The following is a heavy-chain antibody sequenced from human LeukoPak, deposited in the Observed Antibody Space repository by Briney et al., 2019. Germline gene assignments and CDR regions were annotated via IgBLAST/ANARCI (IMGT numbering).Heavy chain of an antibody. D-gene: IGHD3-3*01. Sequence: SETLSLTCTVSGGSISSSSYYWGWIRQPPGKGLEWIGSIYYSASTYYNPSLKSRVTISVDTSKNQFSLKLSSVTAADTAVYYCARVEGGDFWSGYYGDPSNWFDPWGQGTLVTVSS. CDR1: GGSISSSSYY. J-gene: IGHJ5*02. V-gene: IGHV4-39*07. CDR3: ARVEGGDFWSGYYGDPSNWFDP. CDR2: IYYSAST.